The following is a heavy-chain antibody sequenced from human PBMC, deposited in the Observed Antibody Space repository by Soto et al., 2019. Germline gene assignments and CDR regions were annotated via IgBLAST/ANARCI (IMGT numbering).Heavy chain of an antibody. CDR3: AQGRYYDSSGYYVEYFQH. CDR1: GGTFSSYT. Sequence: SVKVSCKASGGTFSSYTISWVRQAPGQGLEWMGRIIPILGIANYAQKFQGRVTITADKSTSTAYMELSSLRSEDTAVYYCAQGRYYDSSGYYVEYFQHWGQGTLVTVSS. CDR2: IIPILGIA. D-gene: IGHD3-22*01. J-gene: IGHJ1*01. V-gene: IGHV1-69*02.